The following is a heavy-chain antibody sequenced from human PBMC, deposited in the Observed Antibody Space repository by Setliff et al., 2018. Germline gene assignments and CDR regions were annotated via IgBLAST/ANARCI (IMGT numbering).Heavy chain of an antibody. CDR1: GGSMTSYY. CDR2: VHYSGDS. D-gene: IGHD3-10*01. J-gene: IGHJ4*02. Sequence: TLSLTCTVSGGSMTSYYWSWIRQSPWKGLEWIGYVHYSGDSNYNPSLKSRVTMSVDTSKNQFSLNLRSVTAADTAVYYCARQPSSGSYYNPRPYYFDYWGQGTLGTVSS. V-gene: IGHV4-59*13. CDR3: ARQPSSGSYYNPRPYYFDY.